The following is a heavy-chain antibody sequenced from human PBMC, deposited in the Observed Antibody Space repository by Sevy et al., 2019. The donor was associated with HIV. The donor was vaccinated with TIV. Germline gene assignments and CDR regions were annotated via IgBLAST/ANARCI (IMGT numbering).Heavy chain of an antibody. D-gene: IGHD2-15*01. CDR2: INPSGGST. CDR3: GRGYYYFDH. V-gene: IGHV1-46*03. Sequence: ASVKVSCKASGYTFTSYYVHWVRQAPGQGLEWTGMINPSGGSTSYAQKFQARVTMTRDTSTSTVYMELSSLRSEDAAVYYCGRGYYYFDHWSQGTLVTVSS. J-gene: IGHJ4*02. CDR1: GYTFTSYY.